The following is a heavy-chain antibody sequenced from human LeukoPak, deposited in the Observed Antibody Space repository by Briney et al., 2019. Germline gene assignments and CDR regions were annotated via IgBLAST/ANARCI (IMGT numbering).Heavy chain of an antibody. CDR3: ARDLGGSGPTPIDY. Sequence: GGSLRLSCAASGFTFSSYWMHWVRQAPGKGLVWVSLVSSDGRNTIYADSVKGRFTISRDNAMNTLYLQMNSLRAEDTAVNYCARDLGGSGPTPIDYWGQGILVTVSS. CDR2: VSSDGRNT. CDR1: GFTFSSYW. D-gene: IGHD4-23*01. V-gene: IGHV3-74*01. J-gene: IGHJ4*02.